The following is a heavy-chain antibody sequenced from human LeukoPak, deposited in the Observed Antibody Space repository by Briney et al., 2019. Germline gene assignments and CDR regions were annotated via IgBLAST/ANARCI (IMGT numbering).Heavy chain of an antibody. CDR2: ISSSSSYI. CDR3: ARVCSSTSCYTDDY. J-gene: IGHJ4*02. CDR1: GFTFSSYS. V-gene: IGHV3-21*01. Sequence: GGSLRLSCAASGFTFSSYSMNWVRQAPGKGLEWASSISSSSSYIYYADSVKGRFTISRDNARNSLYLQMNSLRAEDTAVYYCARVCSSTSCYTDDYWGQGTLVTVSS. D-gene: IGHD2-2*02.